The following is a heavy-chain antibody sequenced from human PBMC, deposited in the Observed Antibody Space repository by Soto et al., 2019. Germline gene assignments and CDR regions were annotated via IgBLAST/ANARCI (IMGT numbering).Heavy chain of an antibody. V-gene: IGHV4-39*01. CDR2: IYYSGST. Sequence: PSETLSLTCTVSGGSISSSSYYWGWIRQPPGKGLEWIGSIYYSGSTYYNPSLKSRVTISVDTSKNQFSLKLSSVTAADTAVYYCARHPPGGSYSDYWGQGTLVTVSS. CDR3: ARHPPGGSYSDY. D-gene: IGHD1-26*01. CDR1: GGSISSSSYY. J-gene: IGHJ4*02.